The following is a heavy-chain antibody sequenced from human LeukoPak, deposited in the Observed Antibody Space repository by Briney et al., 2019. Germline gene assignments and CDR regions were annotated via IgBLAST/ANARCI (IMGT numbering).Heavy chain of an antibody. CDR2: TFWNDDK. CDR3: VHSSLATNGMDV. V-gene: IGHV2-5*01. CDR1: GFSFSDTGEC. Sequence: SGPTLVKPTQTLTLTCTYSGFSFSDTGECVGWIRQPPGEALEGLALTFWNDDKFYNASLKSRLSITKDTSKNQVILTMTSLDPIDTGTYYCVHSSLATNGMDVWGQGAAVTVSS. J-gene: IGHJ6*02.